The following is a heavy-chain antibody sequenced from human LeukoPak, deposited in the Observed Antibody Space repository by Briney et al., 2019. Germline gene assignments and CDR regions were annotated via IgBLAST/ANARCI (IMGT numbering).Heavy chain of an antibody. V-gene: IGHV4-31*03. D-gene: IGHD2-2*01. CDR2: IYYSGST. Sequence: SETLSLTCTLSGGSISSGGYYWSWIRQHPGKGLEWIGYIYYSGSTYYNPSLKSRVTISVDTSKNQFSLKLSSVTAADTAVYYCARIPSTKGNWFDPWGQGTLATVSS. CDR1: GGSISSGGYY. CDR3: ARIPSTKGNWFDP. J-gene: IGHJ5*02.